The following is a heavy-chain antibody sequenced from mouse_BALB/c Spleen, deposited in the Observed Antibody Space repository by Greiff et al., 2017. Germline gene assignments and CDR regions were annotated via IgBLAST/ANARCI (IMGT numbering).Heavy chain of an antibody. D-gene: IGHD4-1*02. CDR3: ARGTNWDDYYAMDY. CDR1: GFTFSDFY. J-gene: IGHJ4*01. V-gene: IGHV7-1*02. Sequence: EVMLVESGGGLVQPGGSLRLSCATSGFTFSDFYMEWVRQPPGGRLEWIAASRNKANDYTTEYSASVKGRFIVSRDTSQSILYLQMNALRAEDTAIYYCARGTNWDDYYAMDYWGQGTSVTVSS. CDR2: SRNKANDYTT.